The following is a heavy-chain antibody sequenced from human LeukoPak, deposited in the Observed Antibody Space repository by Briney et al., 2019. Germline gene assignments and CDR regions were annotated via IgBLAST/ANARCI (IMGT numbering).Heavy chain of an antibody. D-gene: IGHD5-12*01. CDR1: GFTFSSYS. Sequence: GGSLRLSCAASGFTFSSYSMNWVRQAPGKGLEWVSSISSSSSYIYYADSVKGRFTISRDNAKNSLYLQMNSLRAEDTAVYYCARDSGGYSGAGYYYYGMDVWGQGTTVTVSS. J-gene: IGHJ6*02. CDR2: ISSSSSYI. CDR3: ARDSGGYSGAGYYYYGMDV. V-gene: IGHV3-21*01.